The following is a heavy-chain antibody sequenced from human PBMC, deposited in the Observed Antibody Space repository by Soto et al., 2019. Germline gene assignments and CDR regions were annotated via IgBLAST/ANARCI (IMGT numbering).Heavy chain of an antibody. CDR3: ASLNTAMVDYYYYGMDV. V-gene: IGHV1-69*01. CDR2: IIPIFGTA. Sequence: QVQLVQSGAEVKKPGSSVKVCCKASGGTFSSYAISWVRQAPGQGLEWMGGIIPIFGTANYAQKFQGRVTITADESTSTAYMELSSLRSEDTAVYYCASLNTAMVDYYYYGMDVWGQGTTVTVSS. CDR1: GGTFSSYA. D-gene: IGHD5-18*01. J-gene: IGHJ6*02.